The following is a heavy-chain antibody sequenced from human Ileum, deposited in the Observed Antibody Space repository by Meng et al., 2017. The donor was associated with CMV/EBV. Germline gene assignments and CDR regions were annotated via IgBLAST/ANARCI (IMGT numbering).Heavy chain of an antibody. CDR1: GFTFSPYY. Sequence: GGSLRLSCAASGFTFSPYYMHWVRQVPGKGLVWVSRIINDESSATYADSVKGRFTISRDNAKSTLYLQMNSLSVEDTAVYYCAKDAWRFLETKMDVWGQGTMVTVSS. V-gene: IGHV3-74*01. D-gene: IGHD3-3*01. CDR2: IINDESSA. J-gene: IGHJ6*02. CDR3: AKDAWRFLETKMDV.